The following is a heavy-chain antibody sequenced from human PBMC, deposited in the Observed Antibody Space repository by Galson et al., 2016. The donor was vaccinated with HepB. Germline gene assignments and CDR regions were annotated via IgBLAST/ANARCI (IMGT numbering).Heavy chain of an antibody. CDR1: GGSISRYY. CDR3: ARNSAEGLSPYSYMDV. V-gene: IGHV4-59*01. J-gene: IGHJ6*03. Sequence: LSLTCTVSGGSISRYYWSWVRQPPGKGLEWIGYIYYTGSTTYNPSLKSRVVISVDTSKNQFSLRLSSGTAADTAAYYCARNSAEGLSPYSYMDVWGKGTTVTVSS. D-gene: IGHD4-23*01. CDR2: IYYTGST.